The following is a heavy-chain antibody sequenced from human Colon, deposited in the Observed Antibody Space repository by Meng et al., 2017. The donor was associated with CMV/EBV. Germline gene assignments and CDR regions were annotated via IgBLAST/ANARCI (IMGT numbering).Heavy chain of an antibody. CDR3: ARAQPVVVAAKYGMDV. V-gene: IGHV3-21*01. CDR1: GFTLSNYG. Sequence: GEALKISCAASGFTLSNYGMNWVRQAPGKGLEWVSSISSTNSYIYYRDSVKGRFTISSDSANNALYLQMNGLRAEDTAVYYCARAQPVVVAAKYGMDVWGRGTTVTVSS. CDR2: ISSTNSYI. D-gene: IGHD2-15*01. J-gene: IGHJ6*02.